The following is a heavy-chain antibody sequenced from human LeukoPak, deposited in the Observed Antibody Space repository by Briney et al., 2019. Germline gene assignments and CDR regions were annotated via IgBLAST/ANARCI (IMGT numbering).Heavy chain of an antibody. V-gene: IGHV1-69*13. CDR1: GGTFSSYA. D-gene: IGHD2-2*02. Sequence: ASVKVSCKASGGTFSSYAISWVRQAPGQGLEWMGGIIPIIGTANYAQKFQGRVTITADESTSTAYMELSSLRSEDTAVYYCAREGIPAAIDTSKYFQHWGQGTLVAVSS. J-gene: IGHJ1*01. CDR2: IIPIIGTA. CDR3: AREGIPAAIDTSKYFQH.